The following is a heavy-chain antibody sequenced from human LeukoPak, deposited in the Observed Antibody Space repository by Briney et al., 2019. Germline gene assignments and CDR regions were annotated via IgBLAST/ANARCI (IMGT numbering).Heavy chain of an antibody. CDR3: AGGSGSYTYYYYYGMDV. J-gene: IGHJ6*02. Sequence: PSETLSLTCSISGGSISTSSYSWGWIRQPPGKGLEWIGYIYYSGSTYYNPSLKSRVTISVDTSKNQFSLKLSSVTAADTAVYYCAGGSGSYTYYYYYGMDVWGQGTTVTVSS. V-gene: IGHV4-30-4*08. CDR2: IYYSGST. CDR1: GGSISTSSYS. D-gene: IGHD3-10*01.